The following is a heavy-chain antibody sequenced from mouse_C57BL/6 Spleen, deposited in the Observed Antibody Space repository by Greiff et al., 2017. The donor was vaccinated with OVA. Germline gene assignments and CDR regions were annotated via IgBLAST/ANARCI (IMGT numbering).Heavy chain of an antibody. Sequence: EVNVVESGGGLVKPGGSLKLSCAASGFTFSDYGMHWVRQAPEKGLEWVAYISSGSSTIYYADTVKGRFTISRDNAKNTLFLQMTSLRSEDTAMYYCARPGYSNYGWYFDVWGTGTTVTVSS. CDR3: ARPGYSNYGWYFDV. CDR2: ISSGSSTI. D-gene: IGHD2-5*01. CDR1: GFTFSDYG. J-gene: IGHJ1*03. V-gene: IGHV5-17*01.